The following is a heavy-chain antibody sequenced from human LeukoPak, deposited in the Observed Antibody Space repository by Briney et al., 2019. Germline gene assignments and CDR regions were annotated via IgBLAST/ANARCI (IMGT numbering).Heavy chain of an antibody. CDR3: ARDLEDSSPFGAFDM. Sequence: GGSLRLSCAASGFTFSNYGMHWVRQVPGKGLEWVAAIWFDGIRKYYADSVKGRLTISRDNSKNTLYLQMNSLRAEDTAVYYCARDLEDSSPFGAFDMWGQGTMATVSS. V-gene: IGHV3-33*01. D-gene: IGHD3-22*01. CDR2: IWFDGIRK. CDR1: GFTFSNYG. J-gene: IGHJ3*02.